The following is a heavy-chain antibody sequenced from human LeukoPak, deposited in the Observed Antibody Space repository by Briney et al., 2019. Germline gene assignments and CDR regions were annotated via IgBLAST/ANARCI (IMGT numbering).Heavy chain of an antibody. D-gene: IGHD6-19*01. CDR2: INPHSGGT. Sequence: ASVKVSCKASGYTFTGYYIHWVRQAPGQGLEWMGWINPHSGGTNYAQKFQGRVTMTRDTSISTAYMKLSRLRSDDTAVYYCARGPQVSSGWFLFDYWGQGTLVTVSS. CDR3: ARGPQVSSGWFLFDY. J-gene: IGHJ4*02. V-gene: IGHV1-2*02. CDR1: GYTFTGYY.